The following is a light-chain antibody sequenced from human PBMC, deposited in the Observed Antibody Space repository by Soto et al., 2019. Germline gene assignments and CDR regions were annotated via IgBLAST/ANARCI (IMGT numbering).Light chain of an antibody. CDR3: QQSYSAPIT. V-gene: IGKV1-39*01. CDR2: MAF. Sequence: DIQMTQSPSSLSASVGDIVTITCRASQNIRNYLNWYQQKPGKAPKLLIYMAFTLQSGVPSRFSGSGSGTDFTLTISSLQPEDFASYYCQQSYSAPITFGQGTRLEIK. CDR1: QNIRNY. J-gene: IGKJ5*01.